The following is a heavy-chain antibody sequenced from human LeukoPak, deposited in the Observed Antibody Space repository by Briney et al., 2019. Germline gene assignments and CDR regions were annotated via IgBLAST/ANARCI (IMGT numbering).Heavy chain of an antibody. D-gene: IGHD6-19*01. Sequence: GGSLRLSCAASGFTFSSYAMHWVRQAPGKGLEWVAVISYDGSNKYYADSVKGRFTISRDNSKNTLYLQMSSLRAEDTAVYYCARARSGSGWYYFDYWGQGTLVTVSS. V-gene: IGHV3-30-3*01. CDR3: ARARSGSGWYYFDY. J-gene: IGHJ4*02. CDR1: GFTFSSYA. CDR2: ISYDGSNK.